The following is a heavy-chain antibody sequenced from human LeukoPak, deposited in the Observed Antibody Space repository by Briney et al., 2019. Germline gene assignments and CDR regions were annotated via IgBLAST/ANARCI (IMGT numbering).Heavy chain of an antibody. CDR1: GFTFSSYA. D-gene: IGHD2-2*01. CDR3: ARAVLGYCSSTSCYADDAFDI. V-gene: IGHV3-21*01. CDR2: ISSSSSYI. J-gene: IGHJ3*02. Sequence: GGSLRLSCAASGFTFSSYAMSWVRQAPGKGLEWVSSISSSSSYIYYADSVKGRFTISRDNAKNSLYLQMNSLRAEDTAVYYCARAVLGYCSSTSCYADDAFDIWGQGTMVTVSS.